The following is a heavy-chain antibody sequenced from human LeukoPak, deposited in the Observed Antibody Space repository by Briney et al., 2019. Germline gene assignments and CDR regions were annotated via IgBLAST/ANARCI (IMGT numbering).Heavy chain of an antibody. J-gene: IGHJ5*02. V-gene: IGHV3-23*01. CDR3: AKKPVVVVAATPFSWFDP. Sequence: PGGSLRLSCAASGFTFSSYAMSWVRQAPGKGLEWVSAISGSGGSTYYADSVKGRFTISRDNSKNTLYLQMNSLRAEDTAVYYCAKKPVVVVAATPFSWFDPWGQGTLVTVSS. CDR2: ISGSGGST. CDR1: GFTFSSYA. D-gene: IGHD2-15*01.